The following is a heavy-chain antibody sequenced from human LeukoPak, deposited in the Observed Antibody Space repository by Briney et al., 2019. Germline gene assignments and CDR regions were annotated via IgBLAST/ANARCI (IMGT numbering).Heavy chain of an antibody. CDR1: GASVYTSDYY. CDR2: IFYTGKT. J-gene: IGHJ4*02. Sequence: PSETLSLTCTVSGASVYTSDYYWGWVRKPPGKGPEWIEDIFYTGKTNNNPSLKSRVSISIDTSKNQFSLKLTSVTAADTAVYYCARVFDSWGQGTLVTVSS. CDR3: ARVFDS. V-gene: IGHV4-39*07.